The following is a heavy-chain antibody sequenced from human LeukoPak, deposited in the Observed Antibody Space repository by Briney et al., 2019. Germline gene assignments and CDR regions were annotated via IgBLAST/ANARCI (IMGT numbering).Heavy chain of an antibody. V-gene: IGHV3-21*01. CDR1: GFTFNSYS. Sequence: GGSLRLSCAASGFTFNSYSMNWVRQAPGKGLEWVSSISSSSGYIYYADSVKGRFTISRDNAKNSLYLQMNSLRAEDTAVYYCARADSARGAFDIWGQGTMVTVSS. D-gene: IGHD1-26*01. CDR3: ARADSARGAFDI. CDR2: ISSSSGYI. J-gene: IGHJ3*02.